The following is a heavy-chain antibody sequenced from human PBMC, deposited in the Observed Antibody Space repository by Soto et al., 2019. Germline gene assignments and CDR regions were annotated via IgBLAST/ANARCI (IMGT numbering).Heavy chain of an antibody. Sequence: GGSLRLSCAASGFTFSSYAMHWVRQAPGKGLEWVAVISYDGSNKYYADSVKGRFTISRDNSKNTLYLQMNSLRAEDTAVYYCARAPYSSGWYLSEIWGQGXLVTVSS. CDR3: ARAPYSSGWYLSEI. J-gene: IGHJ4*02. CDR1: GFTFSSYA. V-gene: IGHV3-30-3*01. D-gene: IGHD6-19*01. CDR2: ISYDGSNK.